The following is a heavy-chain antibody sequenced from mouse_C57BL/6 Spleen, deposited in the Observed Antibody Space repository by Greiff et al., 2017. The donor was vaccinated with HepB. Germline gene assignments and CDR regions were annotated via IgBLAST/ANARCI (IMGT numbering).Heavy chain of an antibody. CDR2: FYPGSGSI. CDR3: ARHGEPYYYGSRGYAMDY. V-gene: IGHV1-62-2*01. CDR1: GYTFTEYT. Sequence: QVQLQQSGAELVKPGASVKLSCKASGYTFTEYTVHWVKQRSGQGLEWIGWFYPGSGSIKYNEKFKDKATLTADKSSSTVYMELSRLTSEDSAVYFCARHGEPYYYGSRGYAMDYWGQGTSVTVSS. D-gene: IGHD1-1*01. J-gene: IGHJ4*01.